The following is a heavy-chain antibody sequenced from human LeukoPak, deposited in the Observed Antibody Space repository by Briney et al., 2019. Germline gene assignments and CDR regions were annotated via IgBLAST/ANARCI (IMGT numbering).Heavy chain of an antibody. V-gene: IGHV3-23*01. CDR3: ARAAAARGRAVVGY. Sequence: GGSLRLSCAASGFTFSSYGMSWVRQAPGKGLEWVSAISGSGGSTHYADSVKGRFTISRDNSKNTLYLQMNSLRAEDTAVYYCARAAAARGRAVVGYWGQGTLVTVSS. CDR1: GFTFSSYG. J-gene: IGHJ4*02. CDR2: ISGSGGST. D-gene: IGHD6-6*01.